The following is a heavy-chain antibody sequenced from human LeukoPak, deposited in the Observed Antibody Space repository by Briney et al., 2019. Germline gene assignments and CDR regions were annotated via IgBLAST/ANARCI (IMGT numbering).Heavy chain of an antibody. CDR3: ASPLNWFDP. J-gene: IGHJ5*02. CDR1: GYTFTTYD. CDR2: IIPIFGTA. V-gene: IGHV1-69*13. Sequence: GASVKVSCKASGYTFTTYDINWVRQAPGQGLEWMGGIIPIFGTANYAQKFQGRVTITADESTSTAYMELSSLRSEDTAVYYCASPLNWFDPWGQGTLVTVSS.